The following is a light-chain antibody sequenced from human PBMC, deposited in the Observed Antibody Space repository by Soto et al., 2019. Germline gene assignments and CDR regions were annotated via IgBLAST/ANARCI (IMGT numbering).Light chain of an antibody. CDR2: GAS. CDR1: QSVSSR. J-gene: IGKJ1*01. V-gene: IGKV3-15*01. CDR3: QQYNNWPPSRT. Sequence: EIVMTQSPATLSVSPGERATLSCRASQSVSSRLAWYQQKPGQAPRLLIYGASTRATGIPARFSGSGSGTEFTLTISSLQSEDFAVYYCQQYNNWPPSRTFGQGTKVEIK.